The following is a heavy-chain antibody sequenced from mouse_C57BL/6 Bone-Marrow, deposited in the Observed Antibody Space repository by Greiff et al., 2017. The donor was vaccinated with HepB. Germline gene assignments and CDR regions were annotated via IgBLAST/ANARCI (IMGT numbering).Heavy chain of an antibody. CDR2: IWSGGST. V-gene: IGHV2-2*01. J-gene: IGHJ2*01. Sequence: QVQLQQSGPGLVQPSQSLSITCTVSGFSLTSYGVHWVRQSPGKGLEWLGVIWSGGSTDYNAAFISRLSFSKDNSKSQVFFKMNSLQADDTAIYYCARDYGSSLHFDYWGQGTTLTVSS. D-gene: IGHD1-1*01. CDR1: GFSLTSYG. CDR3: ARDYGSSLHFDY.